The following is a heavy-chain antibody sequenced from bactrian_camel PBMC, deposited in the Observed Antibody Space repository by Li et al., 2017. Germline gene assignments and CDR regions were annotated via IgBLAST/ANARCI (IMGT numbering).Heavy chain of an antibody. V-gene: IGHV3S40*01. Sequence: QLVESGGGLVQPGGSLTLSCAASGFNFRGSHMSWQRQAPGKELEWVSSIFNDGVFKTYADSVKGRFTMSQDNDKNTLYLQMNNLKPEDTAMYYCAIRTARCWKVLPFSSFSYWGQGTQVTVS. D-gene: IGHD3*01. CDR3: AIRTARCWKVLPFSSFSY. J-gene: IGHJ4*01. CDR2: IFNDGVFK. CDR1: GFNFRGSH.